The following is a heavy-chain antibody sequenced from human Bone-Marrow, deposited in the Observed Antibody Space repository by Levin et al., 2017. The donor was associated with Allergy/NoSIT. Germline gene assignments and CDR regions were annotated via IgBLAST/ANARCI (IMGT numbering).Heavy chain of an antibody. D-gene: IGHD2/OR15-2a*01. CDR3: VKDREYGGRVDLGKGMDD. J-gene: IGHJ6*02. CDR1: GVKIDDYG. CDR2: SSWYSESI. Sequence: GGSLRLSCVVSGVKIDDYGIHWVRQAPGKGLEWVSGSSWYSESIEYADSVKGRFTISRDNAKKSLYLQMNSLRAEDTALYSCVKDREYGGRVDLGKGMDDWGEGTTVTVSS. V-gene: IGHV3-9*01.